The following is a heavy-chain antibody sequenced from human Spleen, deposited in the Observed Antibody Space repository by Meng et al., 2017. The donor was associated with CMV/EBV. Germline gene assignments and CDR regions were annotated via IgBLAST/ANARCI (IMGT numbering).Heavy chain of an antibody. V-gene: IGHV3-66*02. D-gene: IGHD5-24*01. CDR2: IYSGGST. J-gene: IGHJ4*02. Sequence: SGFTVSSNYMSWVRQAPGKGLEWVSVIYSGGSTYYADSAKGRFTISRDNSKNTLYLQMNSLRAEDTAVYYCARGRRDGYKKLHYFDYWGRGTLVTVSS. CDR3: ARGRRDGYKKLHYFDY. CDR1: GFTVSSNY.